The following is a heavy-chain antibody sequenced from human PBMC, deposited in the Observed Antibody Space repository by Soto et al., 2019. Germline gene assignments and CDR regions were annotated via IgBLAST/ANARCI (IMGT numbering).Heavy chain of an antibody. CDR2: IRSKVHGGTT. CDR1: GFTFGDYV. J-gene: IGHJ6*02. CDR3: TVCPDILTGFPYYYGGEG. D-gene: IGHD3-9*01. Sequence: GGSLRLSCTASGFTFGDYVLSWVRQATGQGPEWVAFIRSKVHGGTTEYAASVKGSSSISRDESETLSYLQINRLTNDLLGVYYRTVCPDILTGFPYYYGGEGGGQGTTVTVS. V-gene: IGHV3-49*04.